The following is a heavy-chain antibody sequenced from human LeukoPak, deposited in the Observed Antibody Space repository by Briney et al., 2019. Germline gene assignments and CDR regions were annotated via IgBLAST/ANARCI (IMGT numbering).Heavy chain of an antibody. J-gene: IGHJ4*02. Sequence: GGSLRLSCAASGFTVSSNYMSWVRQAPGKGLEWVSVIYSGGSTYYADSVKGRFTISRDNSKNTLYLQMNSLRAEDTAVYYCASGRDGYNYYFDYWGQGALVTVSS. CDR3: ASGRDGYNYYFDY. CDR1: GFTVSSNY. D-gene: IGHD5-24*01. CDR2: IYSGGST. V-gene: IGHV3-66*02.